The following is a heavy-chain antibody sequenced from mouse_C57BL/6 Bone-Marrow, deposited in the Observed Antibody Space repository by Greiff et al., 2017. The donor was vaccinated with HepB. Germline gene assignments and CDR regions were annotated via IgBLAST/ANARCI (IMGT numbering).Heavy chain of an antibody. CDR3: ARERNYYAMDY. CDR1: GYTFTSYG. CDR2: IYPRSGNT. J-gene: IGHJ4*01. V-gene: IGHV1-81*01. Sequence: QVHVKQSGAELARPGASVKLSCKASGYTFTSYGISWVKQRTGQGLEWIGEIYPRSGNTYYNEKFKGKATLTADKSSSTAYMELRSLTSEDSAVYFCARERNYYAMDYWGQGTSVTVSS.